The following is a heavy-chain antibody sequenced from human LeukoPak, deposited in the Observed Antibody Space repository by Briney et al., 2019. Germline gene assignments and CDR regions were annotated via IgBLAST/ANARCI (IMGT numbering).Heavy chain of an antibody. J-gene: IGHJ4*02. D-gene: IGHD3-22*01. V-gene: IGHV1-69*06. CDR2: IIPIFGTA. CDR3: ARGPGSDYYYGVDY. Sequence: GASVKVSCKASGGTFSSYAISWVRQAPGQGLEWMGGIIPIFGTANYSQKFQGRVTITADKSTSTAYMELSSLRSEDTAVYYCARGPGSDYYYGVDYWGQGTLVTVSS. CDR1: GGTFSSYA.